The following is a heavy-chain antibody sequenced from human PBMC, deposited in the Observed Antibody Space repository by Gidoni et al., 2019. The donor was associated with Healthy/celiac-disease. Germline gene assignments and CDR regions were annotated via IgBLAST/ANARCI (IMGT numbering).Heavy chain of an antibody. D-gene: IGHD6-13*01. V-gene: IGHV1-3*01. Sequence: QVQLVQSGAEVKKPGASVKVSCEASVYTFTSYAMHWVRQAPGQRLEWMGWINAGNGNTKYSQKFQGRVTITRDTSASTAYMELSSLRSEDTAVYYCARLDLAAAYSGGYWGQGTLVTVSS. J-gene: IGHJ4*02. CDR2: INAGNGNT. CDR3: ARLDLAAAYSGGY. CDR1: VYTFTSYA.